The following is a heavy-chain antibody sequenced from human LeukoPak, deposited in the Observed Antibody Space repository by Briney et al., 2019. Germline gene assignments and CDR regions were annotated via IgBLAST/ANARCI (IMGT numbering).Heavy chain of an antibody. CDR1: GLTVSSTH. D-gene: IGHD6-19*01. V-gene: IGHV3-53*01. J-gene: IGHJ4*02. Sequence: GGSLRLSCAASGLTVSSTHMSWVRQAPGKGLEWVSVMYAGGSTYYADSVRGRFTISRGNSKNTLFLQLNNVRAEDTAVYYCARAYTSGWLYFDFWGQGTLVTASS. CDR2: MYAGGST. CDR3: ARAYTSGWLYFDF.